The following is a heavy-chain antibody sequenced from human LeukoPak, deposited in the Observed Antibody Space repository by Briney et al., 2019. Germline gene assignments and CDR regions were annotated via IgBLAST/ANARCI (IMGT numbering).Heavy chain of an antibody. V-gene: IGHV3-48*01. CDR3: ARDMGYYDFWSGFDY. CDR1: GFTFSSYS. CDR2: ISNSSSTI. D-gene: IGHD3-3*01. J-gene: IGHJ4*02. Sequence: GGSLRLSCAASGFTFSSYSMNWVRQAPGKGLEWVSYISNSSSTIYYADSVKGRFTISRDNSKNTLYLQMNSLRVEDTAVYYCARDMGYYDFWSGFDYWGQGTPVTVSS.